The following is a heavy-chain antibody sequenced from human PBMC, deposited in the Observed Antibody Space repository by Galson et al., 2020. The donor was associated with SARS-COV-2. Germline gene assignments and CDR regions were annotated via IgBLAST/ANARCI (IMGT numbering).Heavy chain of an antibody. D-gene: IGHD6-13*01. J-gene: IGHJ4*02. CDR2: IYYSGST. Sequence: SETLSLTCTVSGGSISSSSYYWGWLRQPPGKGLEWIGSIYYSGSTYYNPSLKSRVTISVDTSKNQFSLKLSSVTAADTAVYYCARLEYSSRSYYFDYWGQGTLVTVSS. CDR1: GGSISSSSYY. CDR3: ARLEYSSRSYYFDY. V-gene: IGHV4-39*07.